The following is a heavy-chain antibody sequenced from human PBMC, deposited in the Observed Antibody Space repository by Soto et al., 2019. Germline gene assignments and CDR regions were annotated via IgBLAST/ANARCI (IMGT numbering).Heavy chain of an antibody. Sequence: QVHLVQSGVEVKTPGASVKVSCQASGYTFFTYDISWGRQAPGQGLEWLGWISTYSGHTKYAQKFQGRVTMTTDTSTPTAYLELGSLRSDDTAVYYCARHHGPTTSENWFDPWGQGTLVTVSS. J-gene: IGHJ5*02. CDR1: GYTFFTYD. V-gene: IGHV1-18*01. D-gene: IGHD5-12*01. CDR2: ISTYSGHT. CDR3: ARHHGPTTSENWFDP.